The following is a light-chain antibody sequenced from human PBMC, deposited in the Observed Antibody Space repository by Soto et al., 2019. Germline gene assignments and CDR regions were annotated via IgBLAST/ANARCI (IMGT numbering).Light chain of an antibody. Sequence: EIVLTQSPLSLPVTPGESASISCRSSQNLLHSNGYNYLNWYRQKPGQSPQLLIYLGSNRASVVPDRFSGSGSGTDFTLTINRVEAEDVGLYFCAQGLATPFTFGGGTKVEIK. CDR3: AQGLATPFT. J-gene: IGKJ4*01. CDR1: QNLLHSNGYNY. V-gene: IGKV2-28*01. CDR2: LGS.